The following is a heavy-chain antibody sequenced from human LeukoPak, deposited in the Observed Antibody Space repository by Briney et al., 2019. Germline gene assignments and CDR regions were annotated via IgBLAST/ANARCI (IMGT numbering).Heavy chain of an antibody. CDR2: IIPIFGTA. J-gene: IGHJ4*02. Sequence: ASLKVSCKASGGTFSSYAISWVRQAPGQGLEWMGGIIPIFGTANYAQKFQGRVTITADESTSTAYMELSSLRSEDTAVYYCASPSGPTGKYFSYWGQGTLVTVSS. D-gene: IGHD2/OR15-2a*01. CDR1: GGTFSSYA. V-gene: IGHV1-69*01. CDR3: ASPSGPTGKYFSY.